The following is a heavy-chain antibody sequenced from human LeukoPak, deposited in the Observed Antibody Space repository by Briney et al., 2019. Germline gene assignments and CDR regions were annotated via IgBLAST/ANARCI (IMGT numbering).Heavy chain of an antibody. CDR2: NYYSGST. D-gene: IGHD6-6*01. V-gene: IGHV4-39*07. Sequence: TSETLSHTCTVSGGSISSGSYYWGWIRQPPGKGLEWIGRNYYSGSTNYNPSLKSRVTISLDMSKNQFSLKLSSVTAADTAVYYCARVGGSSSPAGYWGQGTLVTVSS. J-gene: IGHJ4*02. CDR3: ARVGGSSSPAGY. CDR1: GGSISSGSYY.